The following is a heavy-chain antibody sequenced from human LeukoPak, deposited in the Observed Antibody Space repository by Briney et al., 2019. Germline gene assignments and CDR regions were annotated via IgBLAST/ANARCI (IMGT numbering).Heavy chain of an antibody. CDR2: ISSSGSTI. D-gene: IGHD4-17*01. Sequence: GGSLRLSCAASGFTFSSYEMNWVRQAPGKGLEWVSYISSSGSTIYYADSVKGRFTISRDNAKNSLYLQMNSLRAEDMALYYCAKGFRYGDYLTYYFDYWGQGTLVTVSS. V-gene: IGHV3-48*03. CDR3: AKGFRYGDYLTYYFDY. J-gene: IGHJ4*02. CDR1: GFTFSSYE.